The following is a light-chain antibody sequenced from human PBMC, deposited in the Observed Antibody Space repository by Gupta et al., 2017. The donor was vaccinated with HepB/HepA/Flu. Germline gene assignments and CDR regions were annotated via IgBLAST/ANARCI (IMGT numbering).Light chain of an antibody. CDR3: AAWDDSVNGPL. CDR1: NSNIGSNP. Sequence: QSVVTQPPSASGTPGQRVTISCSGSNSNIGSNPVNWYQQPPGTAPKLLIYSDNQRPSGVPDRFSGSKSGTSASLAISGLQSEDEADYYCAAWDDSVNGPLFGGGTKVTVL. V-gene: IGLV1-44*01. J-gene: IGLJ2*01. CDR2: SDN.